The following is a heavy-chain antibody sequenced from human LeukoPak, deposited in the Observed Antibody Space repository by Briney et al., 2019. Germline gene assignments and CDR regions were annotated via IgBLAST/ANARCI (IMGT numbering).Heavy chain of an antibody. J-gene: IGHJ5*02. CDR2: MNSNSGNT. Sequence: ASVNVSYKASGYTFTSYDINWVRQATGQGLEWMGWMNSNSGNTGYAQKFQGRVTMTRSTAISTAYMELSSLRSEDTAVYYCARGMVRGVSITNWFDPWGQGTLVTVSS. V-gene: IGHV1-8*01. CDR1: GYTFTSYD. CDR3: ARGMVRGVSITNWFDP. D-gene: IGHD3-10*01.